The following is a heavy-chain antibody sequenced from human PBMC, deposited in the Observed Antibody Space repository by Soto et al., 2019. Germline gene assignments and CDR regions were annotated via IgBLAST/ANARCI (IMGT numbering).Heavy chain of an antibody. Sequence: GGSLRLSCAASGFTFSRYSMHWVRQAPGEGLEWVAVISRDGSSKYYGDSVKGRFTVSRDNSNNTLYLSMTSLRPDDTAVFYCDLSRNGAVPDSINFWGQGILVTVSS. CDR3: DLSRNGAVPDSINF. D-gene: IGHD2-8*01. CDR1: GFTFSRYS. V-gene: IGHV3-30-3*01. J-gene: IGHJ4*02. CDR2: ISRDGSSK.